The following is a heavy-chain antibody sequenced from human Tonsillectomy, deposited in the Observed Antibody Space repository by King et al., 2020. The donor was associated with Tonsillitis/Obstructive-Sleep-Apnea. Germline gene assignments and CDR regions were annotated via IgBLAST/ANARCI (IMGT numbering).Heavy chain of an antibody. Sequence: QVQLQESGPGLVKPSETLSLTCTVSGGSVSSGRYYWSWIRQPPGKGLEWIGYIYYSGGTNYNPPLKSRVTISVHTSKNQFSLKLSSVTAADTAVYYCARLGTLGWFDPWGQGTLVTVPS. CDR1: GGSVSSGRYY. J-gene: IGHJ5*02. CDR2: IYYSGGT. V-gene: IGHV4-61*01. CDR3: ARLGTLGWFDP. D-gene: IGHD3-16*01.